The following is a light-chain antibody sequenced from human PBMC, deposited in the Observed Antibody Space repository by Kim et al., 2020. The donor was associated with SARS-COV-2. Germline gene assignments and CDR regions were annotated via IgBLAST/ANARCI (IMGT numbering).Light chain of an antibody. Sequence: QSALTQPASVSGSPGQSITISCTGTSSDVGGYIFVSWYQQQPGKAPKLIIYDVSHRPSGVSNRFSGSKSGNRASLTIFGLQAEDEADYCCTSYTSTSTLVFGEGTQLTVL. CDR2: DVS. V-gene: IGLV2-14*03. J-gene: IGLJ2*01. CDR3: TSYTSTSTLV. CDR1: SSDVGGYIF.